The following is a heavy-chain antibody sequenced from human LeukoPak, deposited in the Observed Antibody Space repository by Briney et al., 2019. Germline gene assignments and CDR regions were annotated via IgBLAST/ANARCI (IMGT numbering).Heavy chain of an antibody. J-gene: IGHJ4*02. D-gene: IGHD6-13*01. CDR1: GFTFSSYE. V-gene: IGHV3-48*03. CDR2: ISSSGSTI. CDR3: ARDLHIAAADY. Sequence: GSLRLSCAASGFTFSSYEMNWVRQAPGKGLEWVSYISSSGSTIYYADSVKGRFTISRDNAKNSLYLQMNSLRAEDTAVYYCARDLHIAAADYWGQGTLVTVSS.